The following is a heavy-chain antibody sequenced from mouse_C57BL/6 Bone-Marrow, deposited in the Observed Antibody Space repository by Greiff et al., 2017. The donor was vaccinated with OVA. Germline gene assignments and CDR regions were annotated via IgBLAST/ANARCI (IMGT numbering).Heavy chain of an antibody. CDR3: ARGGELVY. CDR1: GYTFTDYY. V-gene: IGHV1-19*01. D-gene: IGHD4-1*01. J-gene: IGHJ2*01. CDR2: INPYNGGT. Sequence: EVKLVESGPVLVKPGASVKMSCKASGYTFTDYYMNWVKQSHGKSLEWIGVINPYNGGTSYNQKFKGKATLTVDKSSSTAYMELNSLTSEDSAVYYCARGGELVYWGQGTTLTVSS.